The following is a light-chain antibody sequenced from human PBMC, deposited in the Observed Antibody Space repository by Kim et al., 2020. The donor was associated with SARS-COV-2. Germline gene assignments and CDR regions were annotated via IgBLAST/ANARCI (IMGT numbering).Light chain of an antibody. V-gene: IGKV1-27*01. CDR2: AAS. Sequence: ASLGDRVTITCRASQDIANSLAWYQQKPGKVPKLLIYAASTLQSGVPSRFSGSGSGTEFTLTIGSLQTEDVATYYCQKYNSAPWTFGPGTKVEIK. CDR1: QDIANS. J-gene: IGKJ1*01. CDR3: QKYNSAPWT.